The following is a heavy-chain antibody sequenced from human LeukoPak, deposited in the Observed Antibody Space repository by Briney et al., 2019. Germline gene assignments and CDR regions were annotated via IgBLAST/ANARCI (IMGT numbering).Heavy chain of an antibody. CDR3: AREVMMWYSLNRNYGMDV. D-gene: IGHD2-15*01. J-gene: IGHJ6*02. CDR2: MNPNSGNT. Sequence: GASVKVSCKASGYTFTSYDINWVRQATGQGLEWMGWMNPNSGNTSYAQKFQGRVTMTRDTSTSTVYMELSSLRSEDTAVYYCAREVMMWYSLNRNYGMDVWGQGTTVTVSS. CDR1: GYTFTSYD. V-gene: IGHV1-8*01.